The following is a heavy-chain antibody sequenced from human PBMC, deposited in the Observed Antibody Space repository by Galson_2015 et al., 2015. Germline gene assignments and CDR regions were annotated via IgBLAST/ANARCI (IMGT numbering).Heavy chain of an antibody. CDR3: ARDGLSDY. D-gene: IGHD3-10*01. Sequence: SDSYTNYSPSFRGHVTISVDKSTNTAYLQWSSLKASDTAIYYCARDGLSDYWGQGTLVTVSS. J-gene: IGHJ4*02. V-gene: IGHV5-10-1*01. CDR2: SDSYT.